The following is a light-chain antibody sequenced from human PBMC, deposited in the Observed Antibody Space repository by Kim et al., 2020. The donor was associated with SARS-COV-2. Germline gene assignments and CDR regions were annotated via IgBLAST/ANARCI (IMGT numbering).Light chain of an antibody. J-gene: IGLJ2*01. V-gene: IGLV6-57*02. CDR3: QSYDSSNVV. Sequence: GKTVTFSCTGSSGSIASKYVQWYQQRPGSAPPTVIYEDNQRPSGVPDRFSGSIDNSSNSASLTISGLKTEVEADYYCQSYDSSNVVFGGGTQLTVL. CDR1: SGSIASKY. CDR2: EDN.